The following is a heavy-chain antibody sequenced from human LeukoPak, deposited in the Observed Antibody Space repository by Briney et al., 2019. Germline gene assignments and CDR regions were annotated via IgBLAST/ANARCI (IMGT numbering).Heavy chain of an antibody. CDR2: INGDGRTT. D-gene: IGHD1-26*01. CDR1: GFIFSTYT. V-gene: IGHV3-64*04. CDR3: AKDRTVGASYWYFDL. J-gene: IGHJ2*01. Sequence: GGSLRLSCSASGFIFSTYTMYWVRQAPGKGLEYVSVINGDGRTTYYIDSVKGRFTISRDNSRNTLFLHMNTLRAEDTAIYYCAKDRTVGASYWYFDLWGRGTLVTVSS.